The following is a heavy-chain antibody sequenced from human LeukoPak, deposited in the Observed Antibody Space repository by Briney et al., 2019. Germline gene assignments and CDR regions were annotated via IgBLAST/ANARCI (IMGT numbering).Heavy chain of an antibody. CDR1: GDTFSNYD. D-gene: IGHD3-9*01. CDR2: IIPVFDTA. CDR3: ALRGEKSLVYFAF. V-gene: IGHV1-69*05. Sequence: ASVKVSCKASGDTFSNYDVTWVRQAPGQGLEWMGRIIPVFDTAKYAQNFQGRVTMTTDESSSTAYMELYSLRSEDTAVYYCALRGEKSLVYFAFGGRGPLATVPS. J-gene: IGHJ2*01.